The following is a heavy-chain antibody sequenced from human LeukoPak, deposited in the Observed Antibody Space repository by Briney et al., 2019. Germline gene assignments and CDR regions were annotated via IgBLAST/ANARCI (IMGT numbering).Heavy chain of an antibody. Sequence: GGSLRLSCAASGFTFDAYGMSWVRQAPGKGLEWVSGINWNGGSTGYADSVKGRFTISRDKSKNSLYLQMNSLRAEDTALYYCARDRWGTMDVWGKGTTVTVSS. CDR1: GFTFDAYG. J-gene: IGHJ6*03. V-gene: IGHV3-20*04. D-gene: IGHD3-16*01. CDR2: INWNGGST. CDR3: ARDRWGTMDV.